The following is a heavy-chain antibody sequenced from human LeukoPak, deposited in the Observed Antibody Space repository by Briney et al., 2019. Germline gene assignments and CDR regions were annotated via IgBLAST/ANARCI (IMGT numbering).Heavy chain of an antibody. Sequence: PGGSLRLFYAASGFTVSSSYMSWVRQAPGKGLEWVSIISSAGTTYYADSVKGRFTISRDNSKNTVYLQVNSLRDEDTAVYYCARDLEAANTYYFDYWGQGTMVTVSS. CDR1: GFTVSSSY. CDR2: ISSAGTT. CDR3: ARDLEAANTYYFDY. V-gene: IGHV3-66*01. J-gene: IGHJ4*02. D-gene: IGHD6-13*01.